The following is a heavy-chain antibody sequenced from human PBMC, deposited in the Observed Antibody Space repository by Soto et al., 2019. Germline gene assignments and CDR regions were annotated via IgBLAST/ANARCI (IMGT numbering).Heavy chain of an antibody. CDR1: GGSISSGGYY. CDR3: ARGSGTTIGWFDP. D-gene: IGHD1-7*01. V-gene: IGHV4-31*03. Sequence: RTCTVSGGSISSGGYYWSWIRQHPGKGLEWIGYIYYSGSTYYNPSLKSRATISVDTSKNQFSLKLSSVTAADTAVYYCARGSGTTIGWFDPWGQGTLVTVSS. CDR2: IYYSGST. J-gene: IGHJ5*02.